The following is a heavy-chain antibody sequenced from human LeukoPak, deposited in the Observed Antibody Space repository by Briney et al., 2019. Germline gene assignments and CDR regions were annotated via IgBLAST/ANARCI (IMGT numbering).Heavy chain of an antibody. V-gene: IGHV1-58*02. CDR3: AAGSDYGNYYYMDV. J-gene: IGHJ6*03. CDR2: IVVGSGNT. D-gene: IGHD4-17*01. Sequence: RASVKVSCKASGFTFTSSAMQWVRQTRGQRLEWIGWIVVGSGNTNYAQKFQERVTITRDMSTSTAYMELSSLRSEDTAVYYCAAGSDYGNYYYMDVWGKGTTVTISS. CDR1: GFTFTSSA.